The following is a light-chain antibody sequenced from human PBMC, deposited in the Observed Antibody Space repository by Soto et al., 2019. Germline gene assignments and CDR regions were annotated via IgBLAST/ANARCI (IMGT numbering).Light chain of an antibody. CDR2: GTS. V-gene: IGKV3-11*01. Sequence: EIVLTQSPGTLSLSPGEGATLSCGVSQSVASRKLAWYQQRSGQAPRLLIYGTSSRATGIPARFSGSGSGTDFALTICRIQPEDFAVYYCHHRTSGIAFGQGTRLEI. CDR3: HHRTSGIA. J-gene: IGKJ5*01. CDR1: QSVASRK.